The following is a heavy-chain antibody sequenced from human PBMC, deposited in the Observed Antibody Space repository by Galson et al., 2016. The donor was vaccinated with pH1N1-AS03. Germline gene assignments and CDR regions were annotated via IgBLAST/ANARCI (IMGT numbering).Heavy chain of an antibody. J-gene: IGHJ3*01. CDR1: GYTLTRYY. Sequence: VSCKASGYTLTRYYMHWVRQAPGQGLEWMGGISPIFGSANHAQKFQGRVTITADIFTNTAYMELSGLSSEDTAVYYCARGLTYHFGSGSVFWGQGTEVTVSS. V-gene: IGHV1-69*06. D-gene: IGHD3-10*01. CDR3: ARGLTYHFGSGSVF. CDR2: ISPIFGSA.